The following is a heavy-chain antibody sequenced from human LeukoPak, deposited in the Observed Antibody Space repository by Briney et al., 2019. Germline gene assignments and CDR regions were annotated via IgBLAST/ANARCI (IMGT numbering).Heavy chain of an antibody. J-gene: IGHJ4*02. Sequence: GGSLRLSCAASGFTFSSSAMSWVRQAPGKGLEWVSAITSSGANTFYADSVRGRFTISRDNSKNTLYLQMNSLRAEDTAVYYCAKGTAGGYSSSWYDYWGQGTLVTVSS. D-gene: IGHD6-13*01. CDR1: GFTFSSSA. V-gene: IGHV3-23*01. CDR2: ITSSGANT. CDR3: AKGTAGGYSSSWYDY.